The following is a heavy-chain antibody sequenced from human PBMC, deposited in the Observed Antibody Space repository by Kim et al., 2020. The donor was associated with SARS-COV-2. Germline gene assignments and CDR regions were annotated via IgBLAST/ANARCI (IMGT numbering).Heavy chain of an antibody. CDR2: IWYDGSNK. J-gene: IGHJ6*02. CDR3: AKDDYDILTGYHYYYYYGMDV. D-gene: IGHD3-9*01. Sequence: GGSLRLSCAASGFTFSSYGMHWVRQAPGKGLEWVAVIWYDGSNKYYADSVKGRFTISRDNSKNTLYLQMNSLRAEDTAVYYCAKDDYDILTGYHYYYYYGMDVWGRGTPVTVSS. V-gene: IGHV3-33*06. CDR1: GFTFSSYG.